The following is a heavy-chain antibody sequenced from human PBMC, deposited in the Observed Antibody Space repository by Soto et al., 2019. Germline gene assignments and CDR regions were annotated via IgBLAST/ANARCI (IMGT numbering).Heavy chain of an antibody. CDR3: ARLGGFYQSLDS. CDR2: IYYTGTT. V-gene: IGHV4-59*08. D-gene: IGHD3-22*01. CDR1: GGSISSYY. Sequence: PSETLSLTCTVSGGSISSYYWSWIRQPPGKGLEWIGYIYYTGTTTYNPSIKSRVTISVDSSKNQFSLNLTSVSAADTAVYYCARLGGFYQSLDSWGQGTLVTVCS. J-gene: IGHJ5*01.